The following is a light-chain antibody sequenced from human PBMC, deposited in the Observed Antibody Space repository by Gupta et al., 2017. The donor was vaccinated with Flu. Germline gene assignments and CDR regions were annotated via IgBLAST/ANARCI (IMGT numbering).Light chain of an antibody. CDR2: EVS. CDR1: SSDVGGYND. J-gene: IGLJ1*01. CDR3: CAETISSNVYV. V-gene: IGLV2-14*01. Sequence: MTIYCTGTSSDVGGYNDVCWYQQHPGKAPKVMIYEVSNRHAGVSSRFSGAKSGNTASLTISGLQAEDEADYYCCAETISSNVYVFGSGTKVTVL.